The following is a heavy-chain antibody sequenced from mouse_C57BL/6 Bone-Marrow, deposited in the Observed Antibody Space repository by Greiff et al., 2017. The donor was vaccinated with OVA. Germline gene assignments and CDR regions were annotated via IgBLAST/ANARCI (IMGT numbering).Heavy chain of an antibody. CDR2: IDPEDGET. Sequence: EVKLQQSGAELVKPGASVKLSCTASGFNITDYYMHWVKQRTEQGLEWIGRIDPEDGETKYAQKFKGKATITAYTSSNTAYLQLSSLTSEDTAVYYCEGDYDGVFAYWGQGTLVTVSA. D-gene: IGHD2-4*01. J-gene: IGHJ3*01. CDR3: EGDYDGVFAY. CDR1: GFNITDYY. V-gene: IGHV14-2*01.